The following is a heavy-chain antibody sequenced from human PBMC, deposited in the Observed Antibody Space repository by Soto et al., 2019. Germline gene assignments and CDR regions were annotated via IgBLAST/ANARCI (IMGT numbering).Heavy chain of an antibody. CDR1: GFTFRSYG. CDR2: ISYDGSNK. CDR3: AKERGYCSSTSCYEGNYYYYMDG. J-gene: IGHJ6*03. Sequence: PGGSLRLSCAASGFTFRSYGMHWVRQAPGKGLEWAAVISYDGSNKYYADSVKGRFTISRDNSKNTLYLQMNSLRAEDTAVYYCAKERGYCSSTSCYEGNYYYYMDGWGKGTTVTVSS. V-gene: IGHV3-30*18. D-gene: IGHD2-2*01.